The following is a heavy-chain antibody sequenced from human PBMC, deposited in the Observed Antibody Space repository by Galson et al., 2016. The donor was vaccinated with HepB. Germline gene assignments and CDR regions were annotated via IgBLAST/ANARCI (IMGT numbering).Heavy chain of an antibody. CDR1: GFTFSSYA. Sequence: SPRLSCAASGFTFSSYAMSWVRQAPGKGLEWVSGISGSGGSTYYADSVKGRFTISRDNSKKTVYLQMSSLRAEDTAVYYCARLFGGYMDYWGQGTLVTVSS. D-gene: IGHD2-15*01. J-gene: IGHJ4*02. CDR3: ARLFGGYMDY. V-gene: IGHV3-23*01. CDR2: ISGSGGST.